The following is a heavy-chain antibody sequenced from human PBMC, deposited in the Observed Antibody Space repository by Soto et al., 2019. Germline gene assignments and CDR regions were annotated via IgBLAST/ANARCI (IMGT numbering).Heavy chain of an antibody. J-gene: IGHJ4*02. CDR2: ISASGAYT. Sequence: EVHLLESGGGLVQPGGSLRLSCAASGFTFSSYAVSWARQTPGKGLEWVSTISASGAYTYYADSVKGRFTISRDNSKNTLYLQMRSLRAGDTATYYCAKEVIAARPYYFDYWGQGTLGTVSS. CDR1: GFTFSSYA. D-gene: IGHD6-6*01. V-gene: IGHV3-23*01. CDR3: AKEVIAARPYYFDY.